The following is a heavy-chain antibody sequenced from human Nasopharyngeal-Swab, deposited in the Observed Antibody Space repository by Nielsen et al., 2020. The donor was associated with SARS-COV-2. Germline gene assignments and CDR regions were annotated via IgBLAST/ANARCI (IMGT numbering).Heavy chain of an antibody. CDR1: GYTFTSYY. Sequence: ASVKVSCKASGYTFTSYYMHWVRQAPGQGLEWMGIINPSGGSTSYAQKFQGRVTMTRNTSISTAYTELSSLRSEDTAVYYCARGGPDIVVVPAEAFDIWGQGTMVTVSS. CDR2: INPSGGST. D-gene: IGHD2-2*01. CDR3: ARGGPDIVVVPAEAFDI. V-gene: IGHV1-46*01. J-gene: IGHJ3*02.